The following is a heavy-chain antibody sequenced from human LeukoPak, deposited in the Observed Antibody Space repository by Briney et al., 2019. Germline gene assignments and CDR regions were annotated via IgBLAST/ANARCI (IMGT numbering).Heavy chain of an antibody. V-gene: IGHV4-61*01. D-gene: IGHD3-22*01. Sequence: SETLSLTCTVSGGSVSSGSYYWSWIRQPPGKGLEWIGYIYYSGSTNYNPSLKSRVTISVDTSKNQFSLKLSSVTAADTAVYYCARAVGHYYDSSGPFDPWGPGTLVTVSS. CDR2: IYYSGST. CDR3: ARAVGHYYDSSGPFDP. J-gene: IGHJ5*02. CDR1: GGSVSSGSYY.